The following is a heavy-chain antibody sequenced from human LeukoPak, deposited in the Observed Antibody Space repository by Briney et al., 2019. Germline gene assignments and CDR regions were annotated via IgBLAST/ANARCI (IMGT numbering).Heavy chain of an antibody. CDR2: INSDETST. Sequence: GGPLRLSCAASGFTFSNYWMHWVRQVPEKGLVWVSRINSDETSTHFADSVKGRFTISRDNAKNTLYLQMNSLRVEDTAVYFCARSPGGYFDNWGQGTLVTVSS. CDR3: ARSPGGYFDN. J-gene: IGHJ4*02. D-gene: IGHD3-10*01. V-gene: IGHV3-74*01. CDR1: GFTFSNYW.